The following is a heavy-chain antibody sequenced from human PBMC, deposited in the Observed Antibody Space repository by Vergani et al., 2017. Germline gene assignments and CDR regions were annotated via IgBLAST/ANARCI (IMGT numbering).Heavy chain of an antibody. V-gene: IGHV3-33*08. D-gene: IGHD1-26*01. CDR2: IWSDGNKK. J-gene: IGHJ4*02. CDR3: ASSGAYGEDYFDY. Sequence: VQVVESGGGLIKPGGSLRLSCVVSGITFKNAWINWVRQAPGKGLEWVAVIWSDGNKKYYADSVKGRFTISRDNSKNTLYLQMRSLRPEDTAVYYCASSGAYGEDYFDYWGQGTLVTVSS. CDR1: GITFKNAW.